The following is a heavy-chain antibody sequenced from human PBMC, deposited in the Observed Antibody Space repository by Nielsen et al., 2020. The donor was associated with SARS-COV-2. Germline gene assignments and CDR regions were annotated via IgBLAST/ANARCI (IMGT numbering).Heavy chain of an antibody. V-gene: IGHV3-9*01. J-gene: IGHJ4*02. CDR3: AKDISGWYYFDY. CDR1: GFTFDDYA. D-gene: IGHD6-19*01. Sequence: GGSLRLSCAASGFTFDDYAMHWVRQAPGKGLEWVLGISWNSGSIGYADSVKGRFTISRDNAKNSLYLQMNSLRAEDTALYYCAKDISGWYYFDYWGQGTLVTVSS. CDR2: ISWNSGSI.